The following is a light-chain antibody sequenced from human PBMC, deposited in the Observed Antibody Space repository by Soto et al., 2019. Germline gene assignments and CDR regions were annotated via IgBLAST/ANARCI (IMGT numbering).Light chain of an antibody. CDR2: DAD. Sequence: DIQMTQSPSTLSASVGDRVTITCRASQSISIWLAWYQQKPGKAPKLLIYDADRLENGVPSRFSGSGSRTEFTLTISSLQPDDFATYYCQQYDNYSLTFGGGTKVDIK. J-gene: IGKJ4*01. V-gene: IGKV1-5*01. CDR3: QQYDNYSLT. CDR1: QSISIW.